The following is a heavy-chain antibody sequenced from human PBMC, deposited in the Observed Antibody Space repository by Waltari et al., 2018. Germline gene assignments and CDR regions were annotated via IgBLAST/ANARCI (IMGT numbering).Heavy chain of an antibody. V-gene: IGHV3-33*01. J-gene: IGHJ4*02. D-gene: IGHD6-19*01. Sequence: QGLLVESGGRVVQPGRSPRLSCAASGFTFNRYVMQWVRQAPGKGLEWVAVVWYDGINKYYADSVKGRFTISRDNSENTLYLQMNSLRVDDTATYYCARGALAGRFFDFWGQGTLVTVSS. CDR3: ARGALAGRFFDF. CDR2: VWYDGINK. CDR1: GFTFNRYV.